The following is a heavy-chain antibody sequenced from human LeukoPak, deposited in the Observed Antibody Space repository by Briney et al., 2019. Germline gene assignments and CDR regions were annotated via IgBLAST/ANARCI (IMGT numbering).Heavy chain of an antibody. V-gene: IGHV4-59*01. J-gene: IGHJ4*02. CDR2: IFYSGRT. CDR1: GGSISNYY. D-gene: IGHD6-19*01. CDR3: ARGPPYSSGWSDY. Sequence: SSETLSLSCNVSGGSISNYYWSWIRQPPGKGLEWIGHIFYSGRTNYNPSLESRVTISLDTSKNQFSLRLNSVTDADTAVYYCARGPPYSSGWSDYWGQGTLVIVSS.